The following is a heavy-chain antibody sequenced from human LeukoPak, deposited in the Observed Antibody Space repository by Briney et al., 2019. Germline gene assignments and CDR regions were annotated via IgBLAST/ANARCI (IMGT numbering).Heavy chain of an antibody. CDR3: AKGFLDLNFDY. CDR2: IGGSGGST. J-gene: IGHJ4*02. V-gene: IGHV3-23*01. D-gene: IGHD3-3*01. Sequence: GGSLRLSCAASGFTFSSYAMSWVRQAPGKGLEWVSAIGGSGGSTYYADSVKGRFTISRDNSKSTLYLQMNSLRAEDTAVYYCAKGFLDLNFDYWGQGTLVTVSS. CDR1: GFTFSSYA.